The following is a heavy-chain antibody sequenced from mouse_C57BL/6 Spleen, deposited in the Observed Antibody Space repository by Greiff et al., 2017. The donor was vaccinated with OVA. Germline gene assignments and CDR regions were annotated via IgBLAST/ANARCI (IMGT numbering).Heavy chain of an antibody. CDR1: GYTFTSYW. J-gene: IGHJ4*01. CDR2: IYPGSGST. D-gene: IGHD2-2*01. V-gene: IGHV1-55*01. Sequence: QVQLQQPGAELVKPGASVKMSCKASGYTFTSYWITWVKQRPGQGLEWIGDIYPGSGSTNYNEKFKSKATLTVDTSSSTAYMQLSSLTSEDSAVYDGARGYDAYYYAMDNWGQGTAVTVSS. CDR3: ARGYDAYYYAMDN.